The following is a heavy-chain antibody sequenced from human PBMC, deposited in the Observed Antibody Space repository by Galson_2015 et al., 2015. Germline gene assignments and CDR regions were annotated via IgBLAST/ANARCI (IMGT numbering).Heavy chain of an antibody. V-gene: IGHV3-23*01. CDR3: AKEGGMDSSSWYLKGYYFDY. CDR1: GFTFSSYA. CDR2: ISGSGGST. J-gene: IGHJ4*01. Sequence: SLRLSCAASGFTFSSYAMSWVRQAPGKGLEWASAISGSGGSTYYADSVKGRFTISRDNSKNTLYLQMNSLRAEDTAVYYCAKEGGMDSSSWYLKGYYFDYWGQGNPGHRLL. D-gene: IGHD6-13*01.